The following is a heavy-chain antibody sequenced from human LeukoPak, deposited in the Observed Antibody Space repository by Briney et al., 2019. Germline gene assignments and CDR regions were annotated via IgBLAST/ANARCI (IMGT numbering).Heavy chain of an antibody. V-gene: IGHV3-73*01. J-gene: IGHJ4*02. Sequence: PGRSLRLSCAASGFTFSGSAIHWVRQASGKGLEWVGRIRSKANNYATQYAESVKGRFTISRDDSKNTAYLQMNSLKADDTALYYCTTIDEVNRKLDYWGQGTLVTVSS. D-gene: IGHD1-14*01. CDR3: TTIDEVNRKLDY. CDR2: IRSKANNYAT. CDR1: GFTFSGSA.